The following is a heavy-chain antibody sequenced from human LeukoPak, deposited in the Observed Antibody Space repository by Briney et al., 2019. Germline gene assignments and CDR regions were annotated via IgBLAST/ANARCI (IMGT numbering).Heavy chain of an antibody. V-gene: IGHV4-59*08. Sequence: KSSETLSLTCTVSGGSVSGYFWSWIRQPPGKGLEWIGYISYIGSTNYNPSLKSRVTISVDTSKNQLSLKLTSVTAADTAVYYCARRREDWYCDLWGRGTRVTVSS. CDR3: ARRREDWYCDL. J-gene: IGHJ2*01. CDR2: ISYIGST. CDR1: GGSVSGYF.